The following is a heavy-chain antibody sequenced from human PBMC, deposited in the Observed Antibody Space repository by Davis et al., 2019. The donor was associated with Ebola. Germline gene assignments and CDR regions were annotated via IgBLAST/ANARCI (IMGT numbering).Heavy chain of an antibody. Sequence: AASVKVSCKASGYTFTSYAMHWVRQAPGQRLEWMGWINAGNGNTKYSQKFQGRVTITRDTSASTAYMELSSLRSEDTAVYYCARLRTQYYYYYGMDVWGQGTTVTISS. V-gene: IGHV1-3*01. J-gene: IGHJ6*02. CDR2: INAGNGNT. CDR3: ARLRTQYYYYYGMDV. D-gene: IGHD1-7*01. CDR1: GYTFTSYA.